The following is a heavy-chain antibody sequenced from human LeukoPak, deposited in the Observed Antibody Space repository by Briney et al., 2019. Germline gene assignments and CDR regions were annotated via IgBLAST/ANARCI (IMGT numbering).Heavy chain of an antibody. CDR3: ASHTVTTQPDY. CDR1: GGSFSGYY. CDR2: INHSGST. J-gene: IGHJ4*02. D-gene: IGHD4-17*01. V-gene: IGHV4-34*01. Sequence: SETLSLTCAVYGGSFSGYYWSWIRQPPGKGLEWIGVINHSGSTNYNPSLKSRVTISVDTSKNQFSLKLSSVTAADTAVYYCASHTVTTQPDYWGQGTLVTVSS.